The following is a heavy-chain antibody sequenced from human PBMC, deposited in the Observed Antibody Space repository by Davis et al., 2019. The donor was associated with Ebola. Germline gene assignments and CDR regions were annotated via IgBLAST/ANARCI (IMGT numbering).Heavy chain of an antibody. D-gene: IGHD3-9*01. Sequence: GGSLRLSCAASGFTFSSYGMHWVRQAPGKGLEWVAVISYDGSNKYYADSVKGRFTISRDNSKNTLYLQMNSLRAEDTAVYYCARLDEDDYLTGPDYWGQGTLVTVSS. CDR3: ARLDEDDYLTGPDY. CDR1: GFTFSSYG. CDR2: ISYDGSNK. V-gene: IGHV3-30*03. J-gene: IGHJ4*02.